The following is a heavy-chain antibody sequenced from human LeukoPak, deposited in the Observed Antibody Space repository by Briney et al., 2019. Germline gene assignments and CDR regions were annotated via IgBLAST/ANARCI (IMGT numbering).Heavy chain of an antibody. CDR3: ARRAGDQLLFFSVFDP. CDR1: GYTFTGYY. Sequence: ASVKVSCKASGYTFTGYYMHWVRQAPGQGLEWMGWINPNSGGTNYAQKFQGRVTMTRDTSISTAYMELSRLRSDDRAVYYCARRAGDQLLFFSVFDPWGQGTLVTVSS. J-gene: IGHJ5*02. V-gene: IGHV1-2*02. CDR2: INPNSGGT. D-gene: IGHD2-2*01.